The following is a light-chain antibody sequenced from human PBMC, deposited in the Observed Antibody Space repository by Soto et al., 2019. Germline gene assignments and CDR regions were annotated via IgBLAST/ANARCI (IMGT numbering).Light chain of an antibody. CDR1: QGISSY. Sequence: IQLTQSPSSLSASVGDRVTITCRASQGISSYLAWYQQKPGKAPKLLIYAASTLQSGVPSRFSGSGSGTDFTLTINSLQPEDFATYYCQQLNSYPQTFGQGTQLEIK. CDR3: QQLNSYPQT. CDR2: AAS. V-gene: IGKV1-9*01. J-gene: IGKJ2*01.